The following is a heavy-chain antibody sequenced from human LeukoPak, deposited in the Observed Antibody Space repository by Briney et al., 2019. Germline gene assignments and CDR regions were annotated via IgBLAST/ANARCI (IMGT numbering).Heavy chain of an antibody. CDR3: AKWGSAFCFFDY. CDR2: ISASGGST. Sequence: GGSLRLSCAASGFSFNSYAMTWVRQAPGKGLEWVSTISASGGSTYSADSVKGRFTISRDTSKNTLYLQMNSLRAEDTAVYYCAKWGSAFCFFDYWGQGTLVTVSS. CDR1: GFSFNSYA. J-gene: IGHJ4*02. V-gene: IGHV3-23*01. D-gene: IGHD2-15*01.